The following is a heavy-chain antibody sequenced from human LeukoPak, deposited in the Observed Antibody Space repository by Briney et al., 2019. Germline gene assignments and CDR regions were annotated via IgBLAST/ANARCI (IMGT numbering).Heavy chain of an antibody. J-gene: IGHJ6*02. V-gene: IGHV3-21*01. CDR3: AAGSLYYYGMDV. CDR1: GFTFSSYS. CDR2: ISSSSSYI. D-gene: IGHD3-10*01. Sequence: GGSLRLSCAASGFTFSSYSMNWVRQAPGKGLEWVSSISSSSSYIYYADSVKGRFTISRDNAKNSLYLQMNSLRDEDTAVYYCAAGSLYYYGMDVWGQGTTVTVSS.